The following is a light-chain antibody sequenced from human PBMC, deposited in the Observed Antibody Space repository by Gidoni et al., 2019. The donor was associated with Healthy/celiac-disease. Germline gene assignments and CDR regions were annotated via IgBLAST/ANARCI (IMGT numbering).Light chain of an antibody. J-gene: IGKJ5*01. V-gene: IGKV3-20*01. CDR1: QCVSSSY. Sequence: EIVCTQSPDTLSLSPGERATLSCRASQCVSSSYLAWYQQKPGQAPRLRIYGASSRATGIPDRFRGSGSGTDFTLTISRLEPEDFAVYYCQQYGSSPITFGQGTRLEIK. CDR2: GAS. CDR3: QQYGSSPIT.